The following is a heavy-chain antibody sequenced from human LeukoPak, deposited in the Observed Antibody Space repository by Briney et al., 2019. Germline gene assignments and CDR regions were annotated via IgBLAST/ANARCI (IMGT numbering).Heavy chain of an antibody. Sequence: PGGSLRLSCAASGFTFSSYSMNWVRQAPGKGLEWVSSISSSSSYIYYADSVKGRFTISRDNAKNSLYLQMNSLRAEDTAVYYCASGIVGATYFDYWGQGTLVTVSS. CDR2: ISSSSSYI. CDR3: ASGIVGATYFDY. D-gene: IGHD1-26*01. V-gene: IGHV3-21*01. J-gene: IGHJ4*02. CDR1: GFTFSSYS.